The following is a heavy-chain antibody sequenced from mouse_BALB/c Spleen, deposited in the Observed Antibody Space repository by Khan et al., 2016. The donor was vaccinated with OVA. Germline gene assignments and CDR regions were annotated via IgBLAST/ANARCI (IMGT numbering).Heavy chain of an antibody. CDR1: VYTFTDYA. D-gene: IGHD2-3*01. CDR3: ARPDYDGYYDY. J-gene: IGHJ2*01. V-gene: IGHV1S137*01. CDR2: ISTYSGNT. Sequence: QVQLKQSGPELVRPGVSVKISCRGSVYTFTDYAMYWVKQSHAKSLEWIGLISTYSGNTNYNQKFKGKATMTVDKSSSTAYMELDRLTSEDSAIYYCARPDYDGYYDYWGQGTTLTVSS.